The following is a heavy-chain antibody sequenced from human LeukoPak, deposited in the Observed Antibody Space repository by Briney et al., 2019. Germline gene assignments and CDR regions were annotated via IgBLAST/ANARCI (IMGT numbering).Heavy chain of an antibody. CDR2: ISSSDRTI. CDR3: ARRTSVTGFDY. CDR1: GFTFSNYE. J-gene: IGHJ4*02. D-gene: IGHD1-20*01. Sequence: GGSLRLSCAASGFTFSNYEMNWVRQAPGKGLEWVSDISSSDRTIHYADCVKGRFTISRDDAKNSLYMQMNNLRAEDTAIYYCARRTSVTGFDYWGQGTLVTVSS. V-gene: IGHV3-48*03.